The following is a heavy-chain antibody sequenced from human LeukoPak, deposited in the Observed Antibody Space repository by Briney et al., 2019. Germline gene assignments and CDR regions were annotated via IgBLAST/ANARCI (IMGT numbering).Heavy chain of an antibody. CDR1: XFXFSNYG. V-gene: IGHV3-74*01. D-gene: IGHD4-23*01. J-gene: IGHJ3*02. CDR2: INREGTST. CDR3: VTLTTAVNEHAFDM. Sequence: GSLXLSWAASXFXFSNYGVGWVRHAAGKGRLWVSRINREGTSTNHADCVKGRFSMSREHAKNTVSLQMNSLRAGETAVYYCVTLTTAVNEHAFDMWGQGTMVTVSS.